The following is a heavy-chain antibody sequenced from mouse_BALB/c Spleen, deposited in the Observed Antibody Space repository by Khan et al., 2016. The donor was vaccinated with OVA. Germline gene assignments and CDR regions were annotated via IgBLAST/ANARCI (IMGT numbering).Heavy chain of an antibody. D-gene: IGHD1-1*01. J-gene: IGHJ4*01. V-gene: IGHV1-4*01. Sequence: QVQLQQPGAELARPGASMKMSCKASGYTFTGYSMHWIKQRPGQGLEWIGYISPSNAYTNYNQKFKDKATLTADKSSSTAYMQLSSLTSEDSAVYYCARDFHYYGSRGALDYWGQGTSVTVSS. CDR1: GYTFTGYS. CDR2: ISPSNAYT. CDR3: ARDFHYYGSRGALDY.